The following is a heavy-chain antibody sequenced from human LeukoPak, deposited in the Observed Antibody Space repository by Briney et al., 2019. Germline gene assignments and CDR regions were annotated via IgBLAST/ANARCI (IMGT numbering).Heavy chain of an antibody. Sequence: SVKVSCKASGGTFTSYSINWVRQAPGQGLECMGRIIPILGIANYAQNFQGRVTITADKSTSTAYMELSSLRYEDTAVYYCASVQESSGLITYYFDYWGQGTLVTVSS. CDR2: IIPILGIA. V-gene: IGHV1-69*02. CDR1: GGTFTSYS. D-gene: IGHD6-19*01. J-gene: IGHJ4*02. CDR3: ASVQESSGLITYYFDY.